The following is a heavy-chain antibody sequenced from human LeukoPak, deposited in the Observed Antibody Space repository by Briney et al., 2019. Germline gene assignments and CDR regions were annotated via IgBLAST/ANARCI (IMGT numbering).Heavy chain of an antibody. D-gene: IGHD5-18*01. Sequence: GSLRLSCAASGFTFSSYWMHWVRQAPGKGLVWVSRINSDGSSTSYADSVKGRFTISRDNAKNTLYLRMNSLRAEDTAVYYCARENTGRDAFDIWGQGTMVTVSS. CDR3: ARENTGRDAFDI. CDR1: GFTFSSYW. V-gene: IGHV3-74*01. CDR2: INSDGSST. J-gene: IGHJ3*02.